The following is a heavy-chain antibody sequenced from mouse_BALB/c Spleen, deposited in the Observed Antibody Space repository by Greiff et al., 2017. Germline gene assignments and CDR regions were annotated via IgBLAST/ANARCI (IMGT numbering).Heavy chain of an antibody. CDR2: IYPSDSYT. CDR1: GYTFTSYW. Sequence: VQLQQPGAELVRPGASVKLSCKASGYTFTSYWINWVKQRPGQGLEWIGNIYPSDSYTNYNQKFKDKATLTVDKSSSTAYMQLSSPTSEDSAVYYCTREKLDYAMDYWGQGTSVTVSS. V-gene: IGHV1-69*02. J-gene: IGHJ4*01. D-gene: IGHD4-1*01. CDR3: TREKLDYAMDY.